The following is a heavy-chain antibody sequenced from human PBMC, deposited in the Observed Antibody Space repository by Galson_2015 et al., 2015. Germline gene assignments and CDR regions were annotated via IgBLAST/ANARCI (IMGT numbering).Heavy chain of an antibody. CDR1: GGPLRSGGFF. CDR3: ARLGNLHALDY. J-gene: IGHJ4*02. V-gene: IGHV4-30-2*01. CDR2: IYHSGST. Sequence: TPALHRAVSGGPLRSGGFFLGRIRQPTRKGLGGVGDIYHSGSTYYNPSLKSRVTISVDRSKNQFSLKLSSVTAADTAVYYCARLGNLHALDYWGQGTLVTVSS. D-gene: IGHD3-16*01.